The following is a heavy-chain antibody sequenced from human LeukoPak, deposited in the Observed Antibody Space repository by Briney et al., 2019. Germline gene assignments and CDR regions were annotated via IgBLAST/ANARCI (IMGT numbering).Heavy chain of an antibody. D-gene: IGHD3-22*01. CDR2: INHSGSP. V-gene: IGHV4-34*01. CDR1: GGSFSGYY. Sequence: SETLSLTCAVYGGSFSGYYWSWIRQPPGKGLEWIGEINHSGSPNYNPSLKSRVTISVDTSKNQFSLKLSSLTAADTAVYYCARPQDYYDSSVYYYPYWGQGTRVTVSS. CDR3: ARPQDYYDSSVYYYPY. J-gene: IGHJ4*02.